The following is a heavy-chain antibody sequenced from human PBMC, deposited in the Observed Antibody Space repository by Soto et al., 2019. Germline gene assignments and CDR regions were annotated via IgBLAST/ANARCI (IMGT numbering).Heavy chain of an antibody. CDR3: ASLGGYCSSTSCDV. V-gene: IGHV3-74*02. CDR1: GFTFSSYW. Sequence: EVQLVESGGGLVQPGGSLRLSCAASGFTFSSYWMSWVRQAPGKGLEWVSRINSDGSSTSYADSVKGRFTISRDNAKNTLYLQMNSLRAEDTAVYYCASLGGYCSSTSCDVWGQGTTVTVSS. D-gene: IGHD2-2*01. CDR2: INSDGSST. J-gene: IGHJ6*02.